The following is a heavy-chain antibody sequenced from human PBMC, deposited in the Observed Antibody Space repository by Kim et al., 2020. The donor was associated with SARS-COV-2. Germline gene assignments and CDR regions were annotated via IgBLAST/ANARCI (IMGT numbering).Heavy chain of an antibody. V-gene: IGHV3-7*01. D-gene: IGHD1-26*01. CDR1: GFTFSSYW. Sequence: GGSLRLSCAASGFTFSSYWMSWVRQAPGKGLEWVANIKQDGSEKYYVDSVKGRFTISRDNAKNSLYLQMNSLRAEDTAVYYCAREGVWELLGAYYYYGMDVWGQGTTVTVSS. J-gene: IGHJ6*02. CDR2: IKQDGSEK. CDR3: AREGVWELLGAYYYYGMDV.